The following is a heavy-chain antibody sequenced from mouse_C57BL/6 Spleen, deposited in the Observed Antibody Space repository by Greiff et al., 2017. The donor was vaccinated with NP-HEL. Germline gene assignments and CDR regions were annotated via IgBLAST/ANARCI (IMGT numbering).Heavy chain of an antibody. CDR2: INPSNGGT. D-gene: IGHD2-4*01. Sequence: QVHVKQSGTELVKPGASVKLSCKASGYTFTSYWMHWVKQRPGQGLEWIGNINPSNGGTNYNEKFKSKATLTVDKSSSTAYMQLSSLTSEDSAVYYCARYDYEGMDCWGQGTSVTVSS. CDR3: ARYDYEGMDC. J-gene: IGHJ4*01. V-gene: IGHV1-53*01. CDR1: GYTFTSYW.